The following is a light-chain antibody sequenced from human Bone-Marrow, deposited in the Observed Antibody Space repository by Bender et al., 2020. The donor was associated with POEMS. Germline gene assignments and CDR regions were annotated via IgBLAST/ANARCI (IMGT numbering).Light chain of an antibody. Sequence: QSALTQFRSVSGSPGQSVTISCTGTSSDVSWYQHHPGKAPKLLIYEVNKRPSGVPDRFSGSKSGNTASLTVSGLQAEDEADYYCSSYAGSNTVVFGGGTKLTVL. V-gene: IGLV2-11*01. J-gene: IGLJ2*01. CDR2: EVN. CDR3: SSYAGSNTVV. CDR1: SSDV.